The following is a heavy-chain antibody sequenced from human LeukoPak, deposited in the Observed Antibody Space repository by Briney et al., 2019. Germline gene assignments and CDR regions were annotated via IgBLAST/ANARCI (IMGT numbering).Heavy chain of an antibody. J-gene: IGHJ6*04. CDR1: GFTFSSYA. Sequence: GGSLRLSCAASGFTFSSYAMSWVRQAPGKGLEWVSAISGSGGSTYYADSVKGRFTISRDNSKNTLYLQMNSLRAEDTAVYYCAKYYDILTGYYYGMDAWGKGTTVTVSS. D-gene: IGHD3-9*01. V-gene: IGHV3-23*01. CDR2: ISGSGGST. CDR3: AKYYDILTGYYYGMDA.